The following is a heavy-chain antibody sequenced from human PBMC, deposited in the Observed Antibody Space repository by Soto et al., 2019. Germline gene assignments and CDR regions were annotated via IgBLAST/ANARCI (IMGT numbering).Heavy chain of an antibody. CDR1: GYTFTSYG. J-gene: IGHJ3*02. Sequence: QVQLVQSGAEVKKPGASVKVSCKASGYTFTSYGISWVRQAPGQGLEWMGWISAYNGNTNYAQKLQGRVTMTTDTXTXXAYMELRSLRSDDTAVYYCARDSYRIAAAGVAFDIWGQGTMVTVSS. CDR3: ARDSYRIAAAGVAFDI. D-gene: IGHD6-13*01. V-gene: IGHV1-18*01. CDR2: ISAYNGNT.